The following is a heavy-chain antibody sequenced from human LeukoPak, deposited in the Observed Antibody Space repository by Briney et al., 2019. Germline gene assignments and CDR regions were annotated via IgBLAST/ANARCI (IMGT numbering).Heavy chain of an antibody. J-gene: IGHJ6*02. Sequence: WASVKVSFKASGGTFSIYAISWVRQAPGQGLEWMGGIIPIFGTANYAQKFQGRVTITADESTSTAYMELSSLRSEDTAVYYCARGVFYGDPHYYYYYGMDVWGQGTTVTVSS. V-gene: IGHV1-69*13. CDR3: ARGVFYGDPHYYYYYGMDV. D-gene: IGHD4-17*01. CDR1: GGTFSIYA. CDR2: IIPIFGTA.